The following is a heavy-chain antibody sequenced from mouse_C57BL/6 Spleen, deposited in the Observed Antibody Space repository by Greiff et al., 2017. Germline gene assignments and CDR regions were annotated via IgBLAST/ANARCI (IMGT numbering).Heavy chain of an antibody. D-gene: IGHD2-13*01. Sequence: VQLQQSDAELVKPGASVKISCKVSGYPFTDHTIHWIKQRPEQGMEWIGYIYPRDGSTKYNEKFKGKATLTADKSSNTAYRQLNILTSEASAVYCCARGDCDGTFDYWGKGTTLTVSS. V-gene: IGHV1-78*01. CDR1: GYPFTDHT. CDR2: IYPRDGST. J-gene: IGHJ2*01. CDR3: ARGDCDGTFDY.